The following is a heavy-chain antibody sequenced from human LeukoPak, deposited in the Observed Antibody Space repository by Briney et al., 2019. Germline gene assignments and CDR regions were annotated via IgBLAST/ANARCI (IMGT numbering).Heavy chain of an antibody. J-gene: IGHJ4*02. D-gene: IGHD3-22*01. CDR1: GFTFDDNA. V-gene: IGHV3-9*01. CDR3: ACYNYYASSGHLY. Sequence: PGGSLRLSCAASGFTFDDNAMHWVRQAPGKGLEWVSGISWNSGSIGYADSVKGRFTISRDNAKNSLYLQMDSLRAEDTAVYYCACYNYYASSGHLYWGQGTLVTVSS. CDR2: ISWNSGSI.